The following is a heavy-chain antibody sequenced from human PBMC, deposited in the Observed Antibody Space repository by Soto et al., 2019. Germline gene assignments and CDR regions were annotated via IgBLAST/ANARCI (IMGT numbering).Heavy chain of an antibody. CDR1: GYTFTSYG. CDR3: ARTLIQLFYYYYGMDV. CDR2: ISAYNGNT. J-gene: IGHJ6*02. D-gene: IGHD5-18*01. Sequence: QVQLVQSGAEVKKPGASVKVSCKASGYTFTSYGISWVRQAPGQGLEWMGWISAYNGNTNYAQKLQGRVTMTTDTSTSTAYMELRSLRSDDTAVYYCARTLIQLFYYYYGMDVWGQGTTVTVS. V-gene: IGHV1-18*01.